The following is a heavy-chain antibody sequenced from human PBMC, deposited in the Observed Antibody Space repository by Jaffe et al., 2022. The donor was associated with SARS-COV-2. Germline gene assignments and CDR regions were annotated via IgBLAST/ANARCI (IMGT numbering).Heavy chain of an antibody. CDR1: GFTFSSFW. D-gene: IGHD3-16*01. CDR3: ARVGDSVGDY. CDR2: IKEDGSEK. J-gene: IGHJ4*02. Sequence: EVQLVESGGGLVQPGGSLRLSCAASGFTFSSFWMSWVRQVPGKGLEWVANIKEDGSEKDYVDSVKGRFTVSRDNAKNSLYLQMNSLRVEDTAVYYCARVGDSVGDYWGQGTLVTVSS. V-gene: IGHV3-7*01.